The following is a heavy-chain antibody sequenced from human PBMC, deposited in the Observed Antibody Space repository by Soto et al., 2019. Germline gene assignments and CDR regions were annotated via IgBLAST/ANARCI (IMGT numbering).Heavy chain of an antibody. CDR3: ARHQRFGEFY. V-gene: IGHV4-39*01. Sequence: SETLSLTCTVSGGSVSSSSYYWGWIRQPPGKGLEWIGSIYYSGSTYYNSSLKSRVTISVDTSKNQFSLKLSSVTAADTAVYYCARHQRFGEFYWGQGTLVTVSS. D-gene: IGHD3-10*01. CDR2: IYYSGST. CDR1: GGSVSSSSYY. J-gene: IGHJ4*02.